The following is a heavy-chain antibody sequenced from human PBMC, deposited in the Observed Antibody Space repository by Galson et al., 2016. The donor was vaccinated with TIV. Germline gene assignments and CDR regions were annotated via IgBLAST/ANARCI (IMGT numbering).Heavy chain of an antibody. CDR1: GYIFTNYW. CDR3: ARMGPINRGSVDY. J-gene: IGHJ4*02. D-gene: IGHD7-27*01. V-gene: IGHV5-51*01. Sequence: QSGAEVKKPGESLKISCKGSGYIFTNYWIAWVRQMPGEGLEWMGIIYPGDSDTRYSPSFQGQVTISADKSISTAYLQWSSLKASDTAMYYCARMGPINRGSVDYWGQGNLVTVSS. CDR2: IYPGDSDT.